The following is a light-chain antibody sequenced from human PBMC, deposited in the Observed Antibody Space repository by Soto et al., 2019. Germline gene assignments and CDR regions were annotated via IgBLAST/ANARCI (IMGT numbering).Light chain of an antibody. J-gene: IGLJ1*01. Sequence: QSALTQPRSVSGSPGQSVTISCTGTSSDVGGYNYVSRYQQHPGKAPKLMIYDVSKRPSGVPDRFSGSKSGNTAYLNISGLQDEDEADYYCCSYAGRVYVFGTGTKLTVL. CDR3: CSYAGRVYV. CDR2: DVS. V-gene: IGLV2-11*01. CDR1: SSDVGGYNY.